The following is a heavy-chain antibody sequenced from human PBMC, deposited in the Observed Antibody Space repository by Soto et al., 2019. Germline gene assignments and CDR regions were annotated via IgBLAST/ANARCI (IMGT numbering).Heavy chain of an antibody. J-gene: IGHJ6*02. CDR1: GFTFDDYA. D-gene: IGHD3-10*01. CDR3: AKDIWFGELNGWWYYYGMDV. V-gene: IGHV3-9*01. Sequence: EVQLVESGGGLVQPGRSLRLSCAASGFTFDDYAMHWVRQAPGKGLEWVSGISWNSGSIGYAESVKGRFTISRDNAKNSLYLQMNSLRAEDTALYYCAKDIWFGELNGWWYYYGMDVWGQGTTVTVSS. CDR2: ISWNSGSI.